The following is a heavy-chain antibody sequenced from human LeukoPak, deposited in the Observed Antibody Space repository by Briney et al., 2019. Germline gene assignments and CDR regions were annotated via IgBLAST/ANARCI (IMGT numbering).Heavy chain of an antibody. CDR1: GGSFSGYY. J-gene: IGHJ6*02. CDR3: ASTDGLGYCSSTSCDTPGGYYYGMDV. V-gene: IGHV4-34*01. CDR2: INHSGST. D-gene: IGHD2-2*02. Sequence: PSETLSLTCAVYGGSFSGYYWSWIRQPPGKGLEWIGEINHSGSTNYNPSLKSRVAISVDTSKNQFSLKLSSVTAADTAVYYCASTDGLGYCSSTSCDTPGGYYYGMDVWGQGTTVTVSS.